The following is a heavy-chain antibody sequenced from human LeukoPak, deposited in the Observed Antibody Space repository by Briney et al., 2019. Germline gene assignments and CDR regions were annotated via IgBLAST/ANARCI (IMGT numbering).Heavy chain of an antibody. CDR1: GGSISSSDYY. CDR3: ARHHRSGYYEVDY. D-gene: IGHD6-25*01. Sequence: SETLSLTCTVSGGSISSSDYYWGWIRKPPGRRLEWIGTIYYSGSTSYNPSLKGRVTMSVDTSKNQFSLKLSSVTAADTAVYYCARHHRSGYYEVDYWGQGTLVTVSS. CDR2: IYYSGST. V-gene: IGHV4-39*01. J-gene: IGHJ4*02.